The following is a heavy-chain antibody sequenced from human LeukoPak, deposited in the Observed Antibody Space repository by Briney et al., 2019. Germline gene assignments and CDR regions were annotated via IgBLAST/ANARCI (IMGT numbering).Heavy chain of an antibody. D-gene: IGHD3-9*01. V-gene: IGHV4-59*12. Sequence: SETLSLTCTVSGGSISSYYWSWIRQPPGKGLEWIGYIYYSGSTNYNPSLKSRVTMSVDTSKNQFSLKLSSVTAADTAVYYCASLDSSDFDWLPRDSFDIWGQGTMVTVSS. CDR3: ASLDSSDFDWLPRDSFDI. CDR2: IYYSGST. CDR1: GGSISSYY. J-gene: IGHJ3*02.